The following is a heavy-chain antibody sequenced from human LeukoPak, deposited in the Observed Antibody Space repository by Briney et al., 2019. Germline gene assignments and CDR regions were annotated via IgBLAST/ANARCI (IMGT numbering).Heavy chain of an antibody. CDR3: ARCGSDEYYFDF. CDR1: GDSISRNY. CDR2: IYSSGTT. Sequence: PSETLSLTCTVSGDSISRNYWSWIRQPAGKGLEWIGRIYSSGTTNYNPSLKRRVTMSVDTSKKQFSLRLTSVTAADTAVYYCARCGSDEYYFDFWGQGTLVTVSS. V-gene: IGHV4-4*07. D-gene: IGHD5-12*01. J-gene: IGHJ4*02.